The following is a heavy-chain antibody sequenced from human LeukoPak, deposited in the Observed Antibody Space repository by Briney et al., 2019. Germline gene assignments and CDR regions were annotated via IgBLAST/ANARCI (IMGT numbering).Heavy chain of an antibody. CDR2: ISSDGTNT. Sequence: PGGSLRLSCAASGFTFSSYSMNWVRQAPGKGLVWVSRISSDGTNTNYADSVKGRFTISRDNAKNSLYLQMNSLRAEDTPVYYCARLGTKHYDYGEAYVDYWGQGTLVTVSS. CDR3: ARLGTKHYDYGEAYVDY. CDR1: GFTFSSYS. D-gene: IGHD3-16*01. J-gene: IGHJ4*02. V-gene: IGHV3-74*01.